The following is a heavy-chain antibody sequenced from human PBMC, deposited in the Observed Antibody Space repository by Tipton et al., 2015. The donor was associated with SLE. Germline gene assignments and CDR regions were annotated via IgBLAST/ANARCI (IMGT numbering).Heavy chain of an antibody. CDR3: ARGQHQFGRFDY. D-gene: IGHD3/OR15-3a*01. CDR2: MYNSGST. Sequence: LSCTASGFTFSNFAMSWVRQAPGKGLEWIGRMYNSGSTDYNPSLKSRVTMSVDTSKNQFSLKLASVTAADTAVYYCARGQHQFGRFDYWGQGTLVTVSS. V-gene: IGHV4-4*07. J-gene: IGHJ4*02. CDR1: GFTFSNFA.